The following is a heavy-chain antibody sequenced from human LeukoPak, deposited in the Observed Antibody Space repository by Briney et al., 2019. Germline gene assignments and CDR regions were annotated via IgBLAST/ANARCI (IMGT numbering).Heavy chain of an antibody. V-gene: IGHV3-66*01. CDR3: AKEEGYYYDSGGYYVEYFQH. CDR2: IYSGGST. CDR1: GFTVSSNY. D-gene: IGHD3-22*01. Sequence: GGSLRLSCAASGFTVSSNYMSWVRQAPGKGLEWVSVIYSGGSTYYADSVKGRFTISRDNSKNTLYLQMNSLRAEDTAVYYCAKEEGYYYDSGGYYVEYFQHWGQGTLVTVSS. J-gene: IGHJ1*01.